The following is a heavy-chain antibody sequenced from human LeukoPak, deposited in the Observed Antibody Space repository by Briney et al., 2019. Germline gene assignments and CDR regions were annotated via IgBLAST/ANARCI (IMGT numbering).Heavy chain of an antibody. J-gene: IGHJ4*02. V-gene: IGHV4-59*01. CDR2: IYYSGST. Sequence: PSETPSLTCTASGDSISSYYRSWIRQSPGKGLEWIGYIYYSGSTKYNPSLKSRITISGDTSKNQFSLKLTPVTAADTAVYFCARYSSSWHNFDSWGQGTLVTVSS. CDR1: GDSISSYY. CDR3: ARYSSSWHNFDS. D-gene: IGHD6-13*01.